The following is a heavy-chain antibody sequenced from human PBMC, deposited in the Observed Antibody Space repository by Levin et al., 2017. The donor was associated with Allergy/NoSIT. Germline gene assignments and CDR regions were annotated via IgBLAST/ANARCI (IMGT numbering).Heavy chain of an antibody. CDR2: INTNTGNP. Sequence: ASVKVSCKASGYTFTSYAMNWVRQAPGQGLEWMGWINTNTGNPTYAQGFTGRFVFSLDTSVSTAYLQISSLKAEDTAVYYCARWVSSFSYYYYYMDVWGKGTTVTVSS. J-gene: IGHJ6*03. V-gene: IGHV7-4-1*02. CDR1: GYTFTSYA. D-gene: IGHD3-3*02. CDR3: ARWVSSFSYYYYYMDV.